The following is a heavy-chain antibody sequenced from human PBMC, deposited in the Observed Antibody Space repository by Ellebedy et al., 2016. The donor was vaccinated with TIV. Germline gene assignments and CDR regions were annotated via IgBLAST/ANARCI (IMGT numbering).Heavy chain of an antibody. J-gene: IGHJ4*02. CDR2: IYPGDSDT. CDR1: GYSFTSYW. CDR3: ARLTEGYFDY. Sequence: GGSLRLXXKGSGYSFTSYWIGWVRQMPGKGLEWMGIIYPGDSDTRYSPSFQGQVTISADKSISTAYLQWSSLKASDTAMYYCARLTEGYFDYWGQGTLVTVSS. V-gene: IGHV5-51*01.